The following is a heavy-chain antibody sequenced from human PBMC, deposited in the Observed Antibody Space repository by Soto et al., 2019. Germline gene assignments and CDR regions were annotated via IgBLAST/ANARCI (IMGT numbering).Heavy chain of an antibody. CDR1: GFTFSSYA. D-gene: IGHD2-15*01. J-gene: IGHJ1*01. V-gene: IGHV3-23*01. CDR2: ISGSGGST. CDR3: AKIASVVAEPSTFGYFQH. Sequence: GGSLRLSCAASGFTFSSYAMSWVRQAPGKGLEWVSAISGSGGSTYYADSVKGRFTISRDNSKNTLYLQMNSLRAEDTAVYYCAKIASVVAEPSTFGYFQHWGQGTLVTVSS.